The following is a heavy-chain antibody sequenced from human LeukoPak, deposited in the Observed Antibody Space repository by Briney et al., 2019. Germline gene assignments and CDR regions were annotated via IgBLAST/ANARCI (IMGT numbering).Heavy chain of an antibody. Sequence: PGGSLRLSCAASGFTFSSFAMSWVRQAPGKGLEWVSGISGSVSRTNYADSVKGRFTISRDNSKNTLYLQMNSLRADDAAVYYCARKGSSVVDTARPFDIWGPGTMVTVSS. CDR1: GFTFSSFA. J-gene: IGHJ3*02. CDR2: ISGSVSRT. V-gene: IGHV3-23*01. D-gene: IGHD2-21*02. CDR3: ARKGSSVVDTARPFDI.